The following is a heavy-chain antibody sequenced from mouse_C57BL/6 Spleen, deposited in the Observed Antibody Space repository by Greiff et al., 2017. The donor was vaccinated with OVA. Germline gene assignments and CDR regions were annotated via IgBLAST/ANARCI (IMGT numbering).Heavy chain of an antibody. CDR1: GYSITSGYY. J-gene: IGHJ2*01. CDR3: AGNFFDY. Sequence: EVKLVESGPGLVKPSQSLSLTCSVTGYSITSGYYWNWIRQFPGNKLEWMGYISYDGSNNYNPSLKNRISITRDTSKNQFFLKLNSVTTEDTATYYCAGNFFDYWGQGTTLTVSS. CDR2: ISYDGSN. D-gene: IGHD2-1*01. V-gene: IGHV3-6*01.